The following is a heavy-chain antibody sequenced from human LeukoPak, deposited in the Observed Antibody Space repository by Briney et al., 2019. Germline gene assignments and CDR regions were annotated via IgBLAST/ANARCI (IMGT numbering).Heavy chain of an antibody. CDR2: INPSGGST. V-gene: IGHV1-46*01. Sequence: APVKVSCKASGYTFTSYSMNWVRQAPGQGLEWMGIINPSGGSTNYAQKFQGRVTMTRDASTSTVYMEMSSLRSEDTAAYYCARDIDYDYWGQGTLVTVSS. CDR1: GYTFTSYS. CDR3: ARDIDYDY. J-gene: IGHJ4*02. D-gene: IGHD4-11*01.